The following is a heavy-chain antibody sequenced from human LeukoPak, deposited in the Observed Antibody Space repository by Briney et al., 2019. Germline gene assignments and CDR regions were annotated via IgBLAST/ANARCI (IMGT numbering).Heavy chain of an antibody. CDR2: ISSNGGST. Sequence: GGSLRLSCAASGFTFSSYAMHWVRQAPGKGLEYVSAISSNGGSTYYANSVKGRFTISRDNSKNTLYLQMGSLRAEDMAVYYCAREGSWELPRPVGYYGMDVWGQGTTVTVSS. J-gene: IGHJ6*02. CDR3: AREGSWELPRPVGYYGMDV. D-gene: IGHD1-26*01. V-gene: IGHV3-64*01. CDR1: GFTFSSYA.